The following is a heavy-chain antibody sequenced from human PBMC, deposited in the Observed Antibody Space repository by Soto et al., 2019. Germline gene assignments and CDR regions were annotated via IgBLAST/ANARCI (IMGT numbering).Heavy chain of an antibody. CDR1: GGTFSSYA. CDR3: ACTVSNSCCSGMDV. V-gene: IGHV1-69*12. J-gene: IGHJ6*02. Sequence: QVQLVQSGAEVKKPGSSVKVSCKASGGTFSSYAISWVRQAPGQGLEWMGGIIPIFGTADYAQKFQGRVTITADEPTSTAHMEMSSLRSEDTAVYYCACTVSNSCCSGMDVRGQGTTVTVSS. CDR2: IIPIFGTA. D-gene: IGHD2-8*01.